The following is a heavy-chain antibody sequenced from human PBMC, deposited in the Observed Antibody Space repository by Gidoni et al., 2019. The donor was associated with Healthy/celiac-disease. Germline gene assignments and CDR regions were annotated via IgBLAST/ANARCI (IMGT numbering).Heavy chain of an antibody. J-gene: IGHJ4*02. CDR1: GGSFSGYY. CDR3: ARVPRWQYYYDSSGYYYFDY. Sequence: QVQLQQWGAGLLKPSETLSLTCAVYGGSFSGYYWSWIRQPPGKGLEWIGEINHSGSTNYNPSLKSRVTISVDTSKNQFSLKLSSVTAADTAVYYCARVPRWQYYYDSSGYYYFDYWGQGTLVTVSS. CDR2: INHSGST. V-gene: IGHV4-34*01. D-gene: IGHD3-22*01.